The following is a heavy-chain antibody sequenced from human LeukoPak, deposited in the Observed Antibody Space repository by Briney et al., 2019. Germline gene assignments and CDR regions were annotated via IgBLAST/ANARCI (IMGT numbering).Heavy chain of an antibody. V-gene: IGHV1-2*02. Sequence: ASVKVSCKASGCTFTGYYMHWVRQAPGQGLEWMGWINPNSGGTNYAQKFQGRVTMTRDTSISTAYMELSRLRSDDTAVYYCARAPGYSSGWYPYYYYYYMDVWGKGTTVTVSS. CDR3: ARAPGYSSGWYPYYYYYYMDV. D-gene: IGHD6-19*01. J-gene: IGHJ6*03. CDR2: INPNSGGT. CDR1: GCTFTGYY.